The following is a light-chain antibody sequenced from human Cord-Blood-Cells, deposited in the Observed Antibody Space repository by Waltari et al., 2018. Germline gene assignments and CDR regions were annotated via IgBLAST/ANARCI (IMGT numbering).Light chain of an antibody. CDR3: QQSYSTTPWT. Sequence: DIQMTQSPSSLSASVGDRVTITFRASQSISSYLNWYQQKPGKAPKLLIYAASSLQSGVPSRFSGSGSGTAVTLPIISLQPEDVATYYCQQSYSTTPWTFGQGTKVEIK. V-gene: IGKV1-39*01. CDR1: QSISSY. CDR2: AAS. J-gene: IGKJ1*01.